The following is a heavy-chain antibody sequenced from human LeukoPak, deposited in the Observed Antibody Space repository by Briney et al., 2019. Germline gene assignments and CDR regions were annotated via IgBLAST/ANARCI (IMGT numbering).Heavy chain of an antibody. CDR3: ARGAYYYDSSGYHADY. CDR1: GYIFTGYY. V-gene: IGHV1-2*02. D-gene: IGHD3-22*01. CDR2: INPNGGGT. Sequence: ASVKVSCKTSGYIFTGYYIHWLRQAPGQGLEWMAWINPNGGGTGYSQKFQGRVTMTRDTSISTAYMELSRLRSDDTAVYYCARGAYYYDSSGYHADYWGQGTLVTVSS. J-gene: IGHJ4*02.